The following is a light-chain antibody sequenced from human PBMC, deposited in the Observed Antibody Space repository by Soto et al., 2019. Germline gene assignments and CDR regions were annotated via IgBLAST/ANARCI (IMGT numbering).Light chain of an antibody. V-gene: IGKV1-5*01. CDR3: QQSDTYPLT. CDR1: QSIGTW. J-gene: IGKJ5*01. Sequence: DIPITQSPSTLSASVGDRVTITCRASQSIGTWLAWYQHRPGKAPSLLIYDASTLRSGVPSRFSGSGSGTEFTLTISSLQADDFATYYCQQSDTYPLTFGQGTRLEIK. CDR2: DAS.